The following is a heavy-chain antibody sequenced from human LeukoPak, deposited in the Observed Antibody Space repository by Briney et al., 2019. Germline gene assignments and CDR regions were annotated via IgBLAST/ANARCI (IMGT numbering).Heavy chain of an antibody. CDR2: TYYRSKWRC. J-gene: IGHJ3*02. D-gene: IGHD5-12*01. Sequence: SQTLSLTCAISGDSISGNRAAWNWLRQSPSIGLEWLGRTYYRSKWRCDYGVDVKSRIEINPDTSNNHFSLQLNSVTPDDTAIYYCARGFNEATPGAFDIWGQGTVVTVSS. CDR3: ARGFNEATPGAFDI. CDR1: GDSISGNRAA. V-gene: IGHV6-1*01.